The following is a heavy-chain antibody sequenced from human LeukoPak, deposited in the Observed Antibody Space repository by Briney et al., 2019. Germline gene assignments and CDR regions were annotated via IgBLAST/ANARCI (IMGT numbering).Heavy chain of an antibody. CDR1: GYTFTYRY. CDR3: ASSLPPTEAAYTLGY. CDR2: ITPFNGNT. V-gene: IGHV1-45*02. J-gene: IGHJ4*02. D-gene: IGHD4-17*01. Sequence: SVKVSCKASGYTFTYRYLHWVRQAPGQALEWMGWITPFNGNTNYAQKFQDRVTITRDRSMSTAYMELSSLRSEDTAMYYCASSLPPTEAAYTLGYWGQGTLVTVSS.